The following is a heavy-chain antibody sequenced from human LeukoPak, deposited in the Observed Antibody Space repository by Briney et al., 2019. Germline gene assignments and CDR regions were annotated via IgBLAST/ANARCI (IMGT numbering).Heavy chain of an antibody. J-gene: IGHJ3*02. CDR1: GFTFSSYA. CDR2: IHDSGTT. Sequence: PGGSLGLSCAASGFTFSSYAMSWVRQASGKGLEWIGEIHDSGTTYYSPSVRSRVTISIDTSKNQFSLNLSSVTAADTAVYYCARDRVGGNRRDDSSIWAQGTLVTVSS. CDR3: ARDRVGGNRRDDSSI. D-gene: IGHD3-16*01. V-gene: IGHV4-34*01.